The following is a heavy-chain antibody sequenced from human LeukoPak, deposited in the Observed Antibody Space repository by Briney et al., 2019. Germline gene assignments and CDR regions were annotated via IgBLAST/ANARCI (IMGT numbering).Heavy chain of an antibody. CDR2: IYYSGST. CDR3: ARGLSIPRVAFDI. Sequence: KASETLSLTCTVSGGSISSYYWSWIRQPPGKGLEWIGYIYYSGSTNYNPSLKSRVTISVDTSKNQFSLKLSSVTAADTAVYYCARGLSIPRVAFDIWGQGTMVTVSS. J-gene: IGHJ3*02. V-gene: IGHV4-59*01. D-gene: IGHD2-2*01. CDR1: GGSISSYY.